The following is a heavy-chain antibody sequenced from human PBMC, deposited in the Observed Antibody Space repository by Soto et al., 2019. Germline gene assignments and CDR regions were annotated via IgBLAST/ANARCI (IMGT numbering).Heavy chain of an antibody. J-gene: IGHJ6*02. CDR3: ARAVGFGYYYDHMHL. V-gene: IGHV4-61*01. D-gene: IGHD3-10*01. CDR1: GDSVTSVSDY. CDR2: IYYSGSA. Sequence: SETLSLTCTVSGDSVTSVSDYWSWIRQPPGKGLEWIGYIYYSGSADYNPSLGSRVTISIDTSKNQFSLKLTSVTAADTAVYYCARAVGFGYYYDHMHLGRQGTTXT.